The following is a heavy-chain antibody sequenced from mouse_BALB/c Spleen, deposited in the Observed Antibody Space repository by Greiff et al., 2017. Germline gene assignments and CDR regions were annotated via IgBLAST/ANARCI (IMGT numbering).Heavy chain of an antibody. CDR2: ISYSGST. D-gene: IGHD1-2*01. CDR1: GYSITSDYA. J-gene: IGHJ2*01. Sequence: VQLKESGPGLVKPSQSLSLTCTVTGYSITSDYAWNWIRQFPGNKLEWMGYISYSGSTSYNPSLKSRISITRDTSKNQFFLQLNSATTEDTATYYCARLEVITTAGGYFDYWGQGTTLTVSS. V-gene: IGHV3-2*02. CDR3: ARLEVITTAGGYFDY.